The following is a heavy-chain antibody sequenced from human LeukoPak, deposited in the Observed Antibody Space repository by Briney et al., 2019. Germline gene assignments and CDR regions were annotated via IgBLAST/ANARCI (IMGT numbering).Heavy chain of an antibody. D-gene: IGHD4-4*01. CDR2: ISGSGGST. CDR1: GFTFSSYA. J-gene: IGHJ6*02. Sequence: GGSLRLSCAASGFTFSSYAMSRVRQAPGKGLEWVSAISGSGGSTYYADSVKGRFTISRDNSKNTLYLQMNSLRAEDTAVYYCAKDIMTTVSDYYYYGMDVWGQGTTVTVSS. CDR3: AKDIMTTVSDYYYYGMDV. V-gene: IGHV3-23*01.